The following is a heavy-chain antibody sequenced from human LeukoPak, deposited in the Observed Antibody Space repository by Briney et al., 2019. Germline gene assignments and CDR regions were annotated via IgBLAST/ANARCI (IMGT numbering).Heavy chain of an antibody. J-gene: IGHJ3*02. CDR3: ARDHPPSRLRIAAADPTPYAFDI. V-gene: IGHV3-21*01. D-gene: IGHD6-13*01. Sequence: GGSLRLSCAASGFTFSSYSMNWVRQAPGKGLEWVSSISSSSSYIYYADSVKGRFTISRDNAKNSLYLQMNSLRAEDTAVYYCARDHPPSRLRIAAADPTPYAFDIWGQGTMVTVSS. CDR2: ISSSSSYI. CDR1: GFTFSSYS.